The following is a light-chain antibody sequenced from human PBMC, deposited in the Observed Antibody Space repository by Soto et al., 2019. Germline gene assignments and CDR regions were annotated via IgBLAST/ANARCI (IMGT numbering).Light chain of an antibody. Sequence: QSALTQPPSASGSPGQSVTISCTGTSSDVGGYNYVSWYQQHPGKAPKLIIYEVTKRPSGVPDRFSGSKSGNTASLTVSGLQAEDEAYFLCSSFARGNHPYVLFGGGTKVTVL. CDR3: SSFARGNHPYVL. CDR2: EVT. J-gene: IGLJ2*01. V-gene: IGLV2-8*01. CDR1: SSDVGGYNY.